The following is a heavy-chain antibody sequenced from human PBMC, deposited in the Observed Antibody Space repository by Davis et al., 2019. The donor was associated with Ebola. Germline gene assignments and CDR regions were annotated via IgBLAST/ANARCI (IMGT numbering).Heavy chain of an antibody. CDR1: GFTFSSYS. CDR3: AKESIQLWFALDY. V-gene: IGHV3-21*01. J-gene: IGHJ4*02. CDR2: ISSSSSYI. D-gene: IGHD5-18*01. Sequence: PGGSLRLSCAASGFTFSSYSMNWVRQAPGKGLEWVSSISSSSSYIYYADSVKGRFTISRDNAKNSLYLQMNSLRAEDTAVYYCAKESIQLWFALDYWGQGTLVTVSS.